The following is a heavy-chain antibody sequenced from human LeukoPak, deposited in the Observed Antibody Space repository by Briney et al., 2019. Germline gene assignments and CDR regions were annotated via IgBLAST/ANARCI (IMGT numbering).Heavy chain of an antibody. V-gene: IGHV3-30*03. J-gene: IGHJ6*02. CDR2: ISHDGSNK. CDR3: ASRYYDFWSGYYYYYGMDV. D-gene: IGHD3-3*01. Sequence: QPGGSLRLSCAASGFTFSSYGMHWVRQAPGKGLEWVAVISHDGSNKYYADSVKGRFTISRDNSKNTLYLQMNSLRAEDTAVYYCASRYYDFWSGYYYYYGMDVWGQGTTVTVSS. CDR1: GFTFSSYG.